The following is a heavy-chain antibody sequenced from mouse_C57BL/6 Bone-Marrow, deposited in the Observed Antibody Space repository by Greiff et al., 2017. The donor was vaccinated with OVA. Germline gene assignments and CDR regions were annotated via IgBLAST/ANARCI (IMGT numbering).Heavy chain of an antibody. Sequence: QVQLQQPGAELVKPGASVKLSCKASGYTFTSYWMQWVNQRPGPGLEWIGEIDPSDSYTNYNQKFKGKATLTVDTSSSTAYMQLSSLTSEDSAVYYCARPLLLRPFDYWGQGTTLTVSS. J-gene: IGHJ2*01. CDR2: IDPSDSYT. V-gene: IGHV1-50*01. CDR3: ARPLLLRPFDY. D-gene: IGHD1-1*01. CDR1: GYTFTSYW.